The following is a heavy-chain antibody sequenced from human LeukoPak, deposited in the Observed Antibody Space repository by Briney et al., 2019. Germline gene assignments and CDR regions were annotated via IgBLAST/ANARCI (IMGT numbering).Heavy chain of an antibody. CDR2: INSDGSST. CDR1: GFTFSSYW. CDR3: ARDHQAIAGAGPQSY. V-gene: IGHV3-74*01. D-gene: IGHD6-13*01. J-gene: IGHJ4*02. Sequence: GGSLRLSCAASGFTFSSYWMHWVRHAPGKGLVWVSRINSDGSSTSYADSVKGRFTISRDNSKNTLYLQRNSLRAEDTAVYYCARDHQAIAGAGPQSYWGQGTRVSVSS.